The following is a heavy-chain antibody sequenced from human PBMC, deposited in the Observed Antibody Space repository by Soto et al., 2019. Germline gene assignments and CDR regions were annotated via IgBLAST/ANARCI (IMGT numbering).Heavy chain of an antibody. V-gene: IGHV1-18*01. Sequence: ASVKVSCKASGYTFTSYGISWVRQAPGQGLEWMGWISAYNGNTNYAQKLQGRVTMTTDTSTSTAYMELRSLRSDDTAVYYCARGPGRLGYCSSTSCYFVFYPNTTNWFDPWGQGTLATVSS. CDR2: ISAYNGNT. CDR1: GYTFTSYG. CDR3: ARGPGRLGYCSSTSCYFVFYPNTTNWFDP. J-gene: IGHJ5*02. D-gene: IGHD2-2*01.